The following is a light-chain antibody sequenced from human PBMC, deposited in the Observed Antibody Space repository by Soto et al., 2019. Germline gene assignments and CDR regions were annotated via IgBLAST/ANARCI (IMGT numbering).Light chain of an antibody. J-gene: IGLJ1*01. CDR3: CSYAGSSTYV. CDR1: SNVVGSYNL. CDR2: EGS. Sequence: QSALTQPSSVFGSPGQSITLSCPVTSNVVGSYNLVSWYQQHPGKAPKLMIYEGSKRPAGVSNRFSGSKSGNTASLTISGLQAEDEADYYCCSYAGSSTYVFGTGTKVTV. V-gene: IGLV2-23*01.